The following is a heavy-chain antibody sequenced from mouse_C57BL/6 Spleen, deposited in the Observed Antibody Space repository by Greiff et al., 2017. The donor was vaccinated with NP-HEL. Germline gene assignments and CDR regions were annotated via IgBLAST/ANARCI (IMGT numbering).Heavy chain of an antibody. V-gene: IGHV1-64*01. J-gene: IGHJ3*01. D-gene: IGHD2-4*01. CDR2: IHPNSGST. Sequence: QVQLQQPGAELVKPGASVKLSCKASGYTFTSYWMHWVKQRPGHGLEWIGKIHPNSGSTNYNEKFKSKATLTVNKSSSTAYMQLSSLTSEDSAVYYCASSLYYDYDWFAYWGQGTLVTVSA. CDR1: GYTFTSYW. CDR3: ASSLYYDYDWFAY.